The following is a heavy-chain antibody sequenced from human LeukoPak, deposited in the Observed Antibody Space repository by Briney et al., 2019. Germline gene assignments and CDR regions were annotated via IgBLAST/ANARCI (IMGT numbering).Heavy chain of an antibody. CDR1: GYTFTSYG. V-gene: IGHV1-18*01. CDR2: ISAYNGNT. J-gene: IGHJ6*03. D-gene: IGHD6-19*01. Sequence: ASVKVSCKASGYTFTSYGISWVRQAPGQGPEWMGWISAYNGNTNYAQKLQGRVTMTTDTSTSTAYMELSSLRSEDTAVYYCARDEASSGWYMDAWGKGTTVTVSS. CDR3: ARDEASSGWYMDA.